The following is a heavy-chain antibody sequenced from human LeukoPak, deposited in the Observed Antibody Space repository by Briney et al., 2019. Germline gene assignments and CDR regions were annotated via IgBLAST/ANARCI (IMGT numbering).Heavy chain of an antibody. Sequence: GGSLRLSCAASGFTFSSYGMHWVRQAPGKGLEWVAVISYDGSNKYYADSVKGRFTISRDNAKNTLYLQMNSLRAEDTAVYYCVRSDGYDSSGYYYGYYYFDYWGQGTLVTVSS. CDR1: GFTFSSYG. D-gene: IGHD3-22*01. CDR2: ISYDGSNK. J-gene: IGHJ4*02. CDR3: VRSDGYDSSGYYYGYYYFDY. V-gene: IGHV3-30*03.